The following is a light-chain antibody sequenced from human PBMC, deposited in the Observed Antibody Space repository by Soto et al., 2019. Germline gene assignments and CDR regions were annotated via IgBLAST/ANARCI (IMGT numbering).Light chain of an antibody. CDR1: SSDVGGYNY. CDR2: DVS. J-gene: IGLJ3*02. CDR3: SSYTSTNFWV. V-gene: IGLV2-14*01. Sequence: QSVLTQSASVSGSPGQSITISCTGTSSDVGGYNYVSWYQQHPGKAPKLIIYDVSNRPSGVSTRFSGSKSGNTASLTISGLQAEDEADYSGSSYTSTNFWVFGGGTKLTVL.